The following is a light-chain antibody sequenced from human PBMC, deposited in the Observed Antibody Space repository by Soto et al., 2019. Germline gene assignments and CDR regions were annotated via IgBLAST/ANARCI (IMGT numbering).Light chain of an antibody. Sequence: QSVLTQPPSVSGAPGQRVTISCTGSSSNIGAGYDVHWYQQLPGRAPKLLIYGNTNRPSGVPDRFSGSKSGTTASLTVSGLQTADEADYYCSSYAGSNWYVFGTGTKVTVL. CDR1: SSNIGAGYD. J-gene: IGLJ1*01. V-gene: IGLV1-40*01. CDR3: SSYAGSNWYV. CDR2: GNT.